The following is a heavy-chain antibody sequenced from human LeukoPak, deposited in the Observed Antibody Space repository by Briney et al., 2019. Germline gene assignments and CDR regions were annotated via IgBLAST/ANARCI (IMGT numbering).Heavy chain of an antibody. CDR1: GYTFTGYY. D-gene: IGHD3-10*01. CDR2: INPNSGGT. Sequence: ASVKVSCKASGYTFTGYYMHWVRQAPGQGLEWMGWINPNSGGTNYAQKFQGRVTMTRDTSISTAYMELSRLRSDDTAVYYCARDSSYSSGSCPDYWGQGTLVTVSS. CDR3: ARDSSYSSGSCPDY. J-gene: IGHJ4*02. V-gene: IGHV1-2*02.